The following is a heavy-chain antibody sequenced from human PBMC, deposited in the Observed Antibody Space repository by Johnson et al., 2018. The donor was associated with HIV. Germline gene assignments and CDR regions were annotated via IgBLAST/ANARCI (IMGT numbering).Heavy chain of an antibody. Sequence: VQLVESGGGVVQPGRSLRLSCAASGFTFSSYAMHWVRQAPGKGLECVAVISYDGSNKYYADSVKGRFTISRDNSKNTLYLQMNSLRAEDTAVYYCAKDFYVVYDWGSALDVWGQGTMVTVSS. CDR3: AKDFYVVYDWGSALDV. V-gene: IGHV3-30*04. CDR1: GFTFSSYA. CDR2: ISYDGSNK. D-gene: IGHD5/OR15-5a*01. J-gene: IGHJ3*01.